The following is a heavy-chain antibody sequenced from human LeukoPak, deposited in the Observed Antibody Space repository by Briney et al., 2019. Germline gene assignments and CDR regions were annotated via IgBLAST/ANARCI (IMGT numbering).Heavy chain of an antibody. CDR2: IYYSGST. Sequence: SETLSLTCTVSGGSISSSSYYWGWIRQPPGKGLEWIGSIYYSGSTYYNPSPKSRVTISVDTSKNQFSLKLSSVTAADTAVYYCARHSLDAFDIWGQGTMVTVSS. CDR1: GGSISSSSYY. J-gene: IGHJ3*02. CDR3: ARHSLDAFDI. V-gene: IGHV4-39*01.